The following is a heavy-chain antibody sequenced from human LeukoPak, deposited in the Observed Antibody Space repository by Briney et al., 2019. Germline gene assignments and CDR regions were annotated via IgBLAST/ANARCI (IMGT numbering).Heavy chain of an antibody. CDR3: ARVHRRCSSTSCYRAAWFDP. CDR2: MNPNSGNT. J-gene: IGHJ5*02. Sequence: ALVKVSCKASGYTFTSDDINWVRQATGQGLEWMGWMNPNSGNTGHAQKFQGRVTITRNTSISTAYMELSSLTSEDTAVYYCARVHRRCSSTSCYRAAWFDPWGQGTLVTVSS. V-gene: IGHV1-8*03. D-gene: IGHD2-2*02. CDR1: GYTFTSDD.